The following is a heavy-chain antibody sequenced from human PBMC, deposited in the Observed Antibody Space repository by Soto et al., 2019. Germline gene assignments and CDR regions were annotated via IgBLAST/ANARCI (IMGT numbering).Heavy chain of an antibody. V-gene: IGHV3-74*01. CDR2: INSDGSNK. CDR3: AKGFRSPGYYYGMDV. J-gene: IGHJ6*02. Sequence: GGSLRLSCAASGFTFSSYWMHWVRQAPGKGLVWVSGINSDGSNKYYADSVKGRFTISRDNSKNTLYLQMNSLRAEDTAVYYCAKGFRSPGYYYGMDVWGQGTTVTVSS. D-gene: IGHD1-26*01. CDR1: GFTFSSYW.